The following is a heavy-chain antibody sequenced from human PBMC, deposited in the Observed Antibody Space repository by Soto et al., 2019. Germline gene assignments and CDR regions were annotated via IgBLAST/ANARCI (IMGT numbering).Heavy chain of an antibody. D-gene: IGHD3-22*01. CDR2: ISYSSSDI. CDR1: GFTFSSYS. J-gene: IGHJ4*02. V-gene: IGHV3-21*01. CDR3: ASTYFSDTSGLSDY. Sequence: GGSLRLSCAASGFTFSSYSMNWVRQAPGKGLEWVSSISYSSSDIDYADSVKGRFTISRDNAKKSLFLQMNSPRAEDTAVYYCASTYFSDTSGLSDYWGQGTLVTVSS.